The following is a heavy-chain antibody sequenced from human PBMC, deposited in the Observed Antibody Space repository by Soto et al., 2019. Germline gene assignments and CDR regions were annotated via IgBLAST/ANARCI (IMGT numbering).Heavy chain of an antibody. CDR2: ISAYNGNT. V-gene: IGHV1-18*01. D-gene: IGHD3-10*01. Sequence: QVQLVQSGAEVKKPGASVKVSCKASGYTFTSYGISWVRQAPGQGLEWMGWISAYNGNTNYAQKLQGRVTMTTDTSKSTAYMELRSLRSADTAVDDRARDRGANGRAVGGQGTTVTVAS. CDR1: GYTFTSYG. J-gene: IGHJ6*02. CDR3: ARDRGANGRAV.